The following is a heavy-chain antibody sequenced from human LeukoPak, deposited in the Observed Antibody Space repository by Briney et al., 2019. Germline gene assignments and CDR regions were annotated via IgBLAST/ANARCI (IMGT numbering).Heavy chain of an antibody. CDR3: ARDRVSGSYYIH. J-gene: IGHJ4*02. D-gene: IGHD1-26*01. CDR1: GFTFSSYA. CDR2: IKQDGSEK. Sequence: PGGSLRLSCAASGFTFSSYAMSWVRQAPGKGLEWVANIKQDGSEKYYVDSVKGRFTISRDNAKNSLYLQMNSLRAEDTAVYYCARDRVSGSYYIHWGQGTLVTVSS. V-gene: IGHV3-7*01.